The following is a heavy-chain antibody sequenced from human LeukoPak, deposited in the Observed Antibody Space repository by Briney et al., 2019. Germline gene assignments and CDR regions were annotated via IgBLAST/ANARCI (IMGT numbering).Heavy chain of an antibody. CDR2: IYHSGNT. CDR1: GGSISSSNW. J-gene: IGHJ4*02. Sequence: SGTLSLTCSVSGGSISSSNWWSWVRQPPGKGLEWIGEIYHSGNTNYNPSLKSRVTISVDKSKNQFSLKLNSVTAADTAVYYCARAEKYYYDSSGYYALRALDYWGQGTLVTVSS. V-gene: IGHV4-4*02. CDR3: ARAEKYYYDSSGYYALRALDY. D-gene: IGHD3-22*01.